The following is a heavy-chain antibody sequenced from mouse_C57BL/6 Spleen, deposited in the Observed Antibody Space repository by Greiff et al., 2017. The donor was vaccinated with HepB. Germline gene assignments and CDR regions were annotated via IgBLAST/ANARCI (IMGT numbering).Heavy chain of an antibody. CDR3: ASLIIGSSYGYFDV. Sequence: EVQLQQSGPELVKPGASVKISCKASGYTFTDYYMNWVKQSHGKSLEWIGDINPNNGGTSYNQKFKGKATLTVDKSSSTAYMELRSLTSEDSAVYYCASLIIGSSYGYFDVWGTGTTVTVSS. J-gene: IGHJ1*03. D-gene: IGHD1-1*01. V-gene: IGHV1-26*01. CDR1: GYTFTDYY. CDR2: INPNNGGT.